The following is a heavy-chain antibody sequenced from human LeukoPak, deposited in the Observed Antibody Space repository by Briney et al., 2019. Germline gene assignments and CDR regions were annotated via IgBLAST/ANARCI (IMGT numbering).Heavy chain of an antibody. CDR3: ARRPQLRSELDY. Sequence: GESLKISCKGSGYSFTTYWIGWVRQVPGKGLEWMGIIYLGDSDTRYSPSFQGQVTISADKSTNTAYLQWSSLKASDTAIYYCARRPQLRSELDYWGQGTLVTVSS. CDR1: GYSFTTYW. J-gene: IGHJ4*02. CDR2: IYLGDSDT. V-gene: IGHV5-51*01. D-gene: IGHD1-1*01.